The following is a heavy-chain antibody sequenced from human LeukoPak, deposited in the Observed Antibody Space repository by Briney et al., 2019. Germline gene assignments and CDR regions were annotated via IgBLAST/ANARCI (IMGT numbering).Heavy chain of an antibody. CDR1: DDSLTMYY. Sequence: SETLSLTCIVSDDSLTMYYWTWIRQPPGKGLEWIGYVDHTGSTNFNPSLNGRVSISRDTSKNLFSLRLRSVTAADTAVYFCARGRVSSSTWYSTYYYYFYMDVWGKGTTVTVSS. CDR3: ARGRVSSSTWYSTYYYYFYMDV. V-gene: IGHV4-59*01. CDR2: VDHTGST. D-gene: IGHD4-11*01. J-gene: IGHJ6*03.